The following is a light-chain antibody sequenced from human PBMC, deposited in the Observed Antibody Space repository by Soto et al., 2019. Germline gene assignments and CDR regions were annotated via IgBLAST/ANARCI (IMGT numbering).Light chain of an antibody. J-gene: IGLJ1*01. CDR2: DVS. V-gene: IGLV2-14*01. CDR3: SSYTSSGPNYV. Sequence: QSALTQPASVSGSPGQSITISCTGTSSDIGGYNYVSWYQQHPGKAPELMIYDVSNRPSGVSNRFSGSKSANTASLTISGLQAEDEADYYCSSYTSSGPNYVFGTGTKLTVL. CDR1: SSDIGGYNY.